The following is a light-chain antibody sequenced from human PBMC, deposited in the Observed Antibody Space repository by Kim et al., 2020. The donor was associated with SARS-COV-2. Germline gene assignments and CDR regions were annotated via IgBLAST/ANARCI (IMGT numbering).Light chain of an antibody. V-gene: IGKV1-5*03. CDR3: QQYKTYPVT. CDR1: QNIDAW. J-gene: IGKJ4*01. CDR2: TAS. Sequence: ASVGHRLTSTWRASQNIDAWLAWYPQKPEKAPKLLIYTASTLESGVPSRFSGSGSGTEFTHTISSLQPDDFATYYCQQYKTYPVTFGGGTKVDIK.